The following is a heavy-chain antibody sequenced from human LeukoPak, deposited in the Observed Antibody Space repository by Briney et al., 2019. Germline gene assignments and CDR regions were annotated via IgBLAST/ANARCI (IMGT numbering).Heavy chain of an antibody. V-gene: IGHV4-31*03. J-gene: IGHJ4*02. CDR3: ARRTCGGDCYSLDY. CDR2: IYYSGST. Sequence: SETLSLTCTVSGGSISSGGYYWSWIRQHPGKGLEWIGYIYYSGSTNYNPSLKSRVTISVDTSKNQFSLKLSSVTAADTAVYYCARRTCGGDCYSLDYWGQGTLVTVSS. D-gene: IGHD2-21*02. CDR1: GGSISSGGYY.